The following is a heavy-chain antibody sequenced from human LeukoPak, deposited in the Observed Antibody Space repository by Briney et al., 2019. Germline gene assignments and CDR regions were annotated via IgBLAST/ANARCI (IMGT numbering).Heavy chain of an antibody. CDR3: ARVAFCSGGTCPYYFHY. V-gene: IGHV1-46*01. Sequence: GASVKVSCKASGYTFTSYYMHWVRQAPGQGLEWMGIINPSGGSTSYAQKFQGRVTMTRDMSTSTVYMELSSLKSDDTAVYYCARVAFCSGGTCPYYFHYWGQGTLVTVSS. D-gene: IGHD2-15*01. J-gene: IGHJ4*02. CDR1: GYTFTSYY. CDR2: INPSGGST.